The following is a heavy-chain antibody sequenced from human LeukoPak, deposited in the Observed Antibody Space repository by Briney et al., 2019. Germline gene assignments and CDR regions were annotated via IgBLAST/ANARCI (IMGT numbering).Heavy chain of an antibody. V-gene: IGHV3-7*01. CDR1: GFIFSSNW. D-gene: IGHD6-19*01. Sequence: PGGSLRLHCAASGFIFSSNWMNWVRQAPEKGLEWVANIKQDGSKKYYVDSVKGRFTISRDNAKNSLYLQMNSLRADDTAVYYCAREKAVAGTIFDYWGQGTLVTVSS. CDR3: AREKAVAGTIFDY. CDR2: IKQDGSKK. J-gene: IGHJ4*02.